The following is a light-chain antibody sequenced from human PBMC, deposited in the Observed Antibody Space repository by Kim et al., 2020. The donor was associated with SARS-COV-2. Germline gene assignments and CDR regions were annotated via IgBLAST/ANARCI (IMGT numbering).Light chain of an antibody. CDR3: QQYSDWPPYT. CDR1: RNVNSF. J-gene: IGKJ2*01. V-gene: IGKV3D-15*01. CDR2: GAS. Sequence: GSPGERATLSCRASRNVNSFLAWYQQKPGQAPRLLIYGASNRATDIPARFSGSGSGTEFTLTISSLQSEDFALYYCQQYSDWPPYTFGQGTKLEI.